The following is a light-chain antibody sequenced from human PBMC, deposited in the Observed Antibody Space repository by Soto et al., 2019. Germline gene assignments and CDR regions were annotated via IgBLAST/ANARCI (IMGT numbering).Light chain of an antibody. CDR1: SSDVGGYNR. V-gene: IGLV2-18*02. CDR2: EVS. CDR3: SSYSSSSTFYV. J-gene: IGLJ1*01. Sequence: QSALTQPPSVSGSPGQSVTISCTGTSSDVGGYNRVSWYQQPPGTAPKLMIYEVSNRPSGVPDRFSGSKSGNTASLTISGLQAEDEADYYCSSYSSSSTFYVFGTGTQLTVL.